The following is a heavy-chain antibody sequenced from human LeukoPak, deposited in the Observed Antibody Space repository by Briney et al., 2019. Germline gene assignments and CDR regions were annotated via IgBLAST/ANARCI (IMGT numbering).Heavy chain of an antibody. D-gene: IGHD3-9*01. CDR3: ARDLNDILTGYLEY. CDR2: INPNSGGT. Sequence: ASVKVSCKASGYTFTGYYMHWVRRAPGQGLEWMGWINPNSGGTNYAQKFQGRVTMTRDTSIRTAYIELSRLRSDDTAVYYCARDLNDILTGYLEYWGQGTLVTVSS. CDR1: GYTFTGYY. V-gene: IGHV1-2*02. J-gene: IGHJ4*02.